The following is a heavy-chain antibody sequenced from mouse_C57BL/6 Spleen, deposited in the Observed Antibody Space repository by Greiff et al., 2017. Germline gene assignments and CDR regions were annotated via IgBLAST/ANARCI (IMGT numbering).Heavy chain of an antibody. V-gene: IGHV1-22*01. Sequence: EVQLQQSGPELVKPGASVKMSCTASGYTFTDYNMHWVKQSHGKSLEWIGYINPNNGGTSYNQKFKGKATLTVNKSSSTAYMELSSLTSEDSAVYDCANRGSPGDEARDYWGQGTSVTVSS. D-gene: IGHD2-13*01. CDR2: INPNNGGT. J-gene: IGHJ4*01. CDR3: ANRGSPGDEARDY. CDR1: GYTFTDYN.